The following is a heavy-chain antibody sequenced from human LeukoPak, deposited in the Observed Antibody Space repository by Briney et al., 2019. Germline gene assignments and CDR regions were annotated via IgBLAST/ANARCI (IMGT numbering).Heavy chain of an antibody. CDR3: ARAGYCSGGSYYLRLDHPLDY. CDR2: INPNSGGT. CDR1: VYTFTGYY. V-gene: IGHV1-2*04. D-gene: IGHD2-15*01. Sequence: ASVKVSCKASVYTFTGYYMHWVRQAPGQGLEWVGWINPNSGGTNYAQKFQGWVTMTRDTSISTAYMELSRLTSDDTAVYYCARAGYCSGGSYYLRLDHPLDYWGQGTLVTVSS. J-gene: IGHJ4*02.